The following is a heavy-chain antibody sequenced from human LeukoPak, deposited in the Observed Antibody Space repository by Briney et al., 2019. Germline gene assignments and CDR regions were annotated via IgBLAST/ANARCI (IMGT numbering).Heavy chain of an antibody. D-gene: IGHD3-22*01. J-gene: IGHJ3*01. V-gene: IGHV1-46*01. Sequence: ASVKVSCKASGYTFITYYMHWVRQAPGQGLEWMGIINPSGDSTSYAQKFQGRVTMTRDTSTSTVYMELRSLRSDDTAVYYCARGGKYYDSSGYYYDYWGQGTMVTVSS. CDR3: ARGGKYYDSSGYYYDY. CDR1: GYTFITYY. CDR2: INPSGDST.